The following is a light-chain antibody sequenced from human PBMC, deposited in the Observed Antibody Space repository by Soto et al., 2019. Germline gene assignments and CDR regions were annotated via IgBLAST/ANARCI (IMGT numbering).Light chain of an antibody. CDR3: QQRTDWPLL. CDR2: DAS. Sequence: EIVLTQSPATLSLSPGERATLSCRASQSVSSHLTWYQHIPGQAPRLLIYDASTRANGIPARFSGSGSGTDFTLSFSSLEPEDFALYYWQQRTDWPLLFGGGTRVEIK. J-gene: IGKJ4*01. CDR1: QSVSSH. V-gene: IGKV3-11*01.